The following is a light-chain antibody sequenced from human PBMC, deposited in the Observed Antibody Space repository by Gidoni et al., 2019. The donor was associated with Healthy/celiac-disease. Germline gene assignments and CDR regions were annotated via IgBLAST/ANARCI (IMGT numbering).Light chain of an antibody. Sequence: ELVLTQSPATLSLSPGERATLSCRASQRDTSYLAWYQQKPGQAPRLLIYDASNRATGIPARFSGSGSGTDFTLTISSREPEDFAVYYCQQRSNWPRTFGQGTKVEIK. CDR2: DAS. CDR3: QQRSNWPRT. CDR1: QRDTSY. V-gene: IGKV3-11*01. J-gene: IGKJ1*01.